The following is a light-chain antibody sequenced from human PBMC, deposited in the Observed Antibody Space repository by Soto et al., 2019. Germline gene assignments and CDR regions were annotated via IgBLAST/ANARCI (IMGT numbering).Light chain of an antibody. Sequence: AIQITQSPSSLSASVGDRVNITCRASQGIRNYLGWYQQKPGKAPKLLIYDASSLQSGVPSRFSGTGSGTEFTLTIDSLQPEDFAVYYCLHDYNYPRTFGQGTKVEIK. J-gene: IGKJ1*01. CDR2: DAS. CDR1: QGIRNY. CDR3: LHDYNYPRT. V-gene: IGKV1-6*01.